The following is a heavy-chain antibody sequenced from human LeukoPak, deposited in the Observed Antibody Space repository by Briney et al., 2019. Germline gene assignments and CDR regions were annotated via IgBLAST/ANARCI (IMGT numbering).Heavy chain of an antibody. CDR3: ARSGSGYYEIDY. Sequence: GASVKVSCKASGYTFTSYGISWVRQAPGQGLEWMGWINPNSGGTNYAQKFQGRVTMTRDTSISTAYMELSRLRSDDTAVYYCARSGSGYYEIDYWGQGTLVTVSS. V-gene: IGHV1-2*02. D-gene: IGHD3-9*01. CDR1: GYTFTSYG. J-gene: IGHJ4*02. CDR2: INPNSGGT.